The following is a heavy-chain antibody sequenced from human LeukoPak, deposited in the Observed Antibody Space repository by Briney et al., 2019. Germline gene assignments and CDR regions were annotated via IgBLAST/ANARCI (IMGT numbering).Heavy chain of an antibody. J-gene: IGHJ5*02. CDR1: GDSVSSSNFF. V-gene: IGHV4-39*02. Sequence: SETLSLTCTVSGDSVSSSNFFWGWIRQSPGKGLEWIGSFHYGGSAFYNPSLKSRVTISADTSNNHFSLELTSVTAADSAVYYCARHEYQVFPPANWFDPWGQGTLVTVSS. CDR2: FHYGGSA. D-gene: IGHD6-6*01. CDR3: ARHEYQVFPPANWFDP.